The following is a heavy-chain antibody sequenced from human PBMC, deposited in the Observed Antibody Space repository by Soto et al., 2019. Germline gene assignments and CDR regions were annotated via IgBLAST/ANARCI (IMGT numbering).Heavy chain of an antibody. D-gene: IGHD2-2*01. CDR2: IWYDGSNK. CDR3: ARDNQQLTPYQLLRVGYWYYYMDV. CDR1: GFTFSSYG. Sequence: GGSLRLSCAASGFTFSSYGMHWVRQAPGKGLEWVAVIWYDGSNKYYADSVKGRFTISRDNSKNTLYLQMNGLRAEDTAVYYCARDNQQLTPYQLLRVGYWYYYMDVWGKGTTVTVSS. J-gene: IGHJ6*03. V-gene: IGHV3-33*01.